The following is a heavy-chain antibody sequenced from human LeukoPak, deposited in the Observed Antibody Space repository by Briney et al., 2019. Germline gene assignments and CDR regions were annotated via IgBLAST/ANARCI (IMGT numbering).Heavy chain of an antibody. CDR1: GFTFDDYG. CDR3: ARGTVVGDY. D-gene: IGHD3-16*01. J-gene: IGHJ4*02. CDR2: INWDGSST. V-gene: IGHV3-20*04. Sequence: GGPLRLSCVVSGFTFDDYGMIWVRQAPGKGLEWVSNINWDGSSTSYADSVKGRFTISRDTAKNSLYLQMNSLRVEDTAFYYCARGTVVGDYWGQGALVTVSS.